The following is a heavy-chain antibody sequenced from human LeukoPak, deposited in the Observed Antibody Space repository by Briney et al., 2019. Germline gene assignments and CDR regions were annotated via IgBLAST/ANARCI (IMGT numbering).Heavy chain of an antibody. V-gene: IGHV3-23*01. J-gene: IGHJ6*02. CDR1: GFIFSSYS. CDR2: ITGSGGNT. CDR3: AKAASSSWPSYYYGMDV. Sequence: GGSLRLSCAASGFIFSSYSMSWVRQAPGKGLEWVSVITGSGGNTYYADSVKGRFTISKDNSKNTVYLQMSSLRVDDTAVYYCAKAASSSWPSYYYGMDVWGQGTTITVSS. D-gene: IGHD6-13*01.